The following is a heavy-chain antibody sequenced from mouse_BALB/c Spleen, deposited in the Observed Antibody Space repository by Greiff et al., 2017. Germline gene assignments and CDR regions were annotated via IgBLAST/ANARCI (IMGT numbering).Heavy chain of an antibody. V-gene: IGHV14-4*02. J-gene: IGHJ3*01. Sequence: EVMLVESGAELVRPGASVKLSCTASGFNFKDYYMHWVKQRPEQGLEWIGWIDPENGDTEYAPKFQGKATMTADTSSNTAYLQLSSLTSEDTAVYYCNPYVCSYLFAYWGQGTLVTVSA. D-gene: IGHD1-1*01. CDR2: IDPENGDT. CDR1: GFNFKDYY. CDR3: NPYVCSYLFAY.